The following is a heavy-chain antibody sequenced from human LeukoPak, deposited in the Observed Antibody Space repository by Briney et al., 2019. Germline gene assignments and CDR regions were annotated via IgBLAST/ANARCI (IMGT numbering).Heavy chain of an antibody. D-gene: IGHD6-6*01. CDR2: IYPGDSDT. CDR3: ARSTGLIAARDY. Sequence: GESLKISCKGSGYTFTAYWIAWVRQMPGKGLEWIGMIYPGDSDTRYSPSFQGQVTISADKSITTAYLLWSSLKDSDTAMYYCARSTGLIAARDYWGQGTLVTVSS. J-gene: IGHJ4*02. CDR1: GYTFTAYW. V-gene: IGHV5-51*01.